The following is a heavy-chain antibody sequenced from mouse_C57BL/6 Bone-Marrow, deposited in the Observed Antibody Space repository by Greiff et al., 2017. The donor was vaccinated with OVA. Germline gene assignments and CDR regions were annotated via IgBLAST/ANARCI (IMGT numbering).Heavy chain of an antibody. CDR3: ARNFITTVVENWYFDV. Sequence: VKLVESGPGLVQPSQSLSITCTVSGFSLTSYGVHWVRQSPGKGLEWLGVIWSGGSTDYNAAFISRLSISKDNSKSQVFFKMNSLQADDTAIYYCARNFITTVVENWYFDVWGTGTTVTVSS. D-gene: IGHD1-1*01. CDR1: GFSLTSYG. J-gene: IGHJ1*03. V-gene: IGHV2-2*01. CDR2: IWSGGST.